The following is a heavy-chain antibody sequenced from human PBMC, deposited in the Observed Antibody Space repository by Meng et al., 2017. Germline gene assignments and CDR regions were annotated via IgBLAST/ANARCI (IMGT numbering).Heavy chain of an antibody. CDR2: INHSGST. CDR1: GGSFSGYY. CDR3: ARGGVWFGEFLGHILDY. D-gene: IGHD3-10*01. V-gene: IGHV4-34*01. Sequence: SETLSLTCAVYGGSFSGYYWTWIRQPPGKELEWIGEINHSGSTNYNPSLKSRVTISVDTSKNQISLKLNSVTAADTAVYYCARGGVWFGEFLGHILDYWGQGTRVTVSS. J-gene: IGHJ4*02.